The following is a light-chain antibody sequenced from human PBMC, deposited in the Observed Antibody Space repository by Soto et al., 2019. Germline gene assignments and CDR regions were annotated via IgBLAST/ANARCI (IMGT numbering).Light chain of an antibody. CDR3: QQYNHWPPWLT. CDR2: GAS. CDR1: QSVPSSF. Sequence: EIVLTQSPGTLSLSPGEGATLSCRASQSVPSSFLAWYQQKPGQAPRLLMYGASNRAAGIQDRFSGSGSGTEFTLTVSSLQSEDFAVYYCQQYNHWPPWLTFGGGTKVEVK. J-gene: IGKJ4*01. V-gene: IGKV3D-15*01.